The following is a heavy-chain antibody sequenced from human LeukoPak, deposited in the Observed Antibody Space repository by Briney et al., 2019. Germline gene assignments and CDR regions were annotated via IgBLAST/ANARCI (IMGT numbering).Heavy chain of an antibody. CDR2: IYYSGNT. Sequence: SETLSLTCTASGGSIFSSGSYWTWIRQHPGKGLELIGYIYYSGNTYYNPSLKSRVIMSLDSSKNQFSLMLSSVTAADTAVYYCARGGNSLLHSSGYYFDHWGQGTLVTVSS. V-gene: IGHV4-31*03. CDR1: GGSIFSSGSY. CDR3: ARGGNSLLHSSGYYFDH. D-gene: IGHD3-22*01. J-gene: IGHJ4*02.